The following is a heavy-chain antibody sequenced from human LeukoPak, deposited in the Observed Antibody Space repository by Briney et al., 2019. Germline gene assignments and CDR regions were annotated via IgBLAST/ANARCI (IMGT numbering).Heavy chain of an antibody. CDR1: GYSFTSYW. CDR2: IYPGDSDT. D-gene: IGHD5-12*01. V-gene: IGHV5-51*01. Sequence: GESLKISCKGSGYSFTSYWIGWVRQMPGKGLEWVGIIYPGDSDTRYSPSFQGQVTISADKSISTAYLQWSSLKASDTAMYYCARRPGYYSGYDHYFDYWGQGTLVTVSS. J-gene: IGHJ4*02. CDR3: ARRPGYYSGYDHYFDY.